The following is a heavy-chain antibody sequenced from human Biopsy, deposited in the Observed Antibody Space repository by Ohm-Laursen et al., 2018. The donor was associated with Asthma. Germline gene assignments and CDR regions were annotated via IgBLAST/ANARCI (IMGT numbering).Heavy chain of an antibody. CDR2: IWPDGTEK. CDR3: ARKIAARGGMGV. J-gene: IGHJ6*02. V-gene: IGHV3-33*07. D-gene: IGHD6-6*01. CDR1: GIIFSNYA. Sequence: SLRLSCAASGIIFSNYAIYWVRQAPGQGLEWVAVIWPDGTEKYYADSVKGRFTISRDNPVNKMFLQMNSPRAEDTAVYYCARKIAARGGMGVWGQGTTVTVSS.